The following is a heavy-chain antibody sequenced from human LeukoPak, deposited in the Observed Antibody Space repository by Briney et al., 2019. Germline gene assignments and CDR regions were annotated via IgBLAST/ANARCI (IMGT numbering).Heavy chain of an antibody. CDR3: ARVTWARSSWYRGAFDI. D-gene: IGHD6-13*01. Sequence: ASVKVSCKASGYTFTSYGISWARQAPGQGLEWMGWISAYNGNTNYAQKLQGRVTMTTDTSTSTAYMELRSLRSDDTAVYYCARVTWARSSWYRGAFDIWGQGTMVTVSS. J-gene: IGHJ3*02. CDR1: GYTFTSYG. CDR2: ISAYNGNT. V-gene: IGHV1-18*01.